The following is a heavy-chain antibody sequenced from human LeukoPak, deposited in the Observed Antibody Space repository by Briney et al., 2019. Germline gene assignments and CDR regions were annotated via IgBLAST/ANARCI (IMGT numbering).Heavy chain of an antibody. J-gene: IGHJ4*02. CDR3: ARDGQQLVRAH. CDR2: ISSSSSTI. CDR1: GFTFSSYS. D-gene: IGHD6-13*01. V-gene: IGHV3-48*01. Sequence: GGSLRLSCAASGFTFSSYSMNWVRQAPGKGLEWVSYISSSSSTIYYADSVKGRFTISRDNAKNSLYLQMSSLRAEDTAVYYCARDGQQLVRAHCGQGTLVTVSS.